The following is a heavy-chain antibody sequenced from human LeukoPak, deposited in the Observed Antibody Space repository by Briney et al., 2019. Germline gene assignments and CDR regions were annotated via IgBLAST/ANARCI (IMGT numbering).Heavy chain of an antibody. J-gene: IGHJ4*02. CDR1: GGSISSYY. Sequence: PSETLSLTCTVSGGSISSYYWSWIRQPPGKGLEWIGYIYYSGSTYYNPSLKSRVTISVDTSKNQFSLKLSSVTAADTAVYYCARDPVPGYYYDSSGFDYWGQGTLVTVSS. V-gene: IGHV4-59*12. CDR3: ARDPVPGYYYDSSGFDY. CDR2: IYYSGST. D-gene: IGHD3-22*01.